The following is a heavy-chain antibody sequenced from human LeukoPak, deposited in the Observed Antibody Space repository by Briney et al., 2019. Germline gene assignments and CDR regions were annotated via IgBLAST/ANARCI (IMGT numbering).Heavy chain of an antibody. J-gene: IGHJ5*02. Sequence: SETLSLTCSVSGGSISSYYWSWIRQPPGKGLEWIGYIYFSGSTNYNPSLKGRVTISVDTSKNQFSLKLSSVTAADTALYYCARHLGFCSGGGCHSWLDPWGQGTLVTVSS. V-gene: IGHV4-59*08. D-gene: IGHD2-15*01. CDR2: IYFSGST. CDR3: ARHLGFCSGGGCHSWLDP. CDR1: GGSISSYY.